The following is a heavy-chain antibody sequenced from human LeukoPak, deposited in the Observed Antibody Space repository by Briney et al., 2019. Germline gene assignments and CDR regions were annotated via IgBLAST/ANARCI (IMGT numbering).Heavy chain of an antibody. CDR2: IYSGSST. D-gene: IGHD5-12*01. J-gene: IGHJ4*02. V-gene: IGHV3-66*01. CDR3: AMGAIVATIDY. Sequence: PGGSLRLSCAASGFTLSSYWMHWVRQAPGKGLEWVSLIYSGSSTYYADSVKGRFTISRDKSKNTLYLQMSSLRVEDTAVYYCAMGAIVATIDYWGQGTLVTVSS. CDR1: GFTLSSYW.